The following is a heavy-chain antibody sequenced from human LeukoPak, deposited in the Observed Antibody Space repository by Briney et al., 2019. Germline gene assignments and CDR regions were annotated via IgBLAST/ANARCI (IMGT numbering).Heavy chain of an antibody. CDR1: GYTFTSYG. CDR3: ATDLRIVGATFAFDI. V-gene: IGHV1-69*05. D-gene: IGHD1-26*01. CDR2: IIPILGTA. J-gene: IGHJ3*02. Sequence: SVKVSCKASGYTFTSYGISWVRQAPGQGLEWMGGIIPILGTANYAQKFQGRVTITTDESTSTAYMELSSLRSEDTAVYYCATDLRIVGATFAFDIWGQGTMVTVSS.